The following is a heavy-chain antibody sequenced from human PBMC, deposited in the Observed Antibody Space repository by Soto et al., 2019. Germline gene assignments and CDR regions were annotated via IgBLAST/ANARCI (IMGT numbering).Heavy chain of an antibody. Sequence: QVQLVQSGAEVKKPGASVKVSCKASGYTFTSYDINWVRQATGQGLEWMGWMNPNSGNTGYAQKFQGRVTMTRNTSISTAYMELSSLSSEDTAVYYCAGEHSSSWRFDYWGQGTLVTVSS. J-gene: IGHJ4*02. CDR1: GYTFTSYD. D-gene: IGHD6-13*01. CDR3: AGEHSSSWRFDY. V-gene: IGHV1-8*01. CDR2: MNPNSGNT.